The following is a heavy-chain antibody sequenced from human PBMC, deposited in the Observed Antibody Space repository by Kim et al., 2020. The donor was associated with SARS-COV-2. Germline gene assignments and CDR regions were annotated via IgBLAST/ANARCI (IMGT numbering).Heavy chain of an antibody. CDR1: SDSISSYY. D-gene: IGHD3-10*01. Sequence: SETLSLTCTVSSDSISSYYWSWIRQPPGKGLEWIGYVYDSGSTKTTNYNPSLRSRLIISVDTTKNQFSLKLMSVTAADTAVYYCPSARSYYACYLDPWDRGTLVTVSS. CDR3: PSARSYYACYLDP. CDR2: VYDSGSTKTT. J-gene: IGHJ2*01. V-gene: IGHV4-59*12.